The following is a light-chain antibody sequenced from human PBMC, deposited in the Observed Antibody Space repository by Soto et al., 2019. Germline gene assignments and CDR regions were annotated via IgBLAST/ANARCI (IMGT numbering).Light chain of an antibody. CDR1: SSDVGGYNY. CDR2: DVS. J-gene: IGLJ3*02. V-gene: IGLV2-14*01. Sequence: QSALTQPASVSGSPGQSITIPCTGTSSDVGGYNYVSWYQQYPGKAPKVMIFDVSNRPSGVSDRFSGSKSGNTAFLTISGLQAEDEADYYCSSYTSSSTRLFGGGTKLTVL. CDR3: SSYTSSSTRL.